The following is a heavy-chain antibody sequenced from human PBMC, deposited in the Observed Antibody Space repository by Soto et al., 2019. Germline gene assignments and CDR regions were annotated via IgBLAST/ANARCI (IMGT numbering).Heavy chain of an antibody. CDR2: MSGSGGST. CDR1: GFTFSSYA. V-gene: IGHV3-23*01. J-gene: IGHJ4*02. D-gene: IGHD3-9*01. CDR3: AKGTILTYFNY. Sequence: GGSLRLSCAASGFTFSSYAMSWVRQAPGKGLEWVSAMSGSGGSTYHADSVKGRFTISRDNSKNTLYLQMNNLRAEDTAVYYCAKGTILTYFNYWGQGTLVTVSS.